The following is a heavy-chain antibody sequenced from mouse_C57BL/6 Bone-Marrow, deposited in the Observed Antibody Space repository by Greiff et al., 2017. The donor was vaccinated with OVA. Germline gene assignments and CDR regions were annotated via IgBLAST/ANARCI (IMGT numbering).Heavy chain of an antibody. J-gene: IGHJ2*01. V-gene: IGHV1-81*01. D-gene: IGHD1-1*01. Sequence: QVHVKQSGAELARPGASVKLSCKASGYTFTSYGISWVKQRTGQGLEWIGEIYPRSGNTYYNEKFKGKATLTADKSSSTAYMELRSLTSEDSAVYFCARDYYGSFYYFDYWGQGTTLTVSS. CDR3: ARDYYGSFYYFDY. CDR1: GYTFTSYG. CDR2: IYPRSGNT.